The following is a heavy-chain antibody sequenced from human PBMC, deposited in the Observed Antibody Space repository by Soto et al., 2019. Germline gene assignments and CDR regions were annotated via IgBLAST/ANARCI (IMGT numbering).Heavy chain of an antibody. CDR1: GGSISSYY. Sequence: SETLSLTCTVSGGSISSYYWSWFRQPPGKGLEYIGYVYNGNTNYNPSLNSRVTISVDTSKNQFSLKLSSVTAADTAVYYCARRYGSAFEIWGQGTMVTVSS. CDR2: VYNGNT. CDR3: ARRYGSAFEI. V-gene: IGHV4-59*01. J-gene: IGHJ3*02. D-gene: IGHD4-17*01.